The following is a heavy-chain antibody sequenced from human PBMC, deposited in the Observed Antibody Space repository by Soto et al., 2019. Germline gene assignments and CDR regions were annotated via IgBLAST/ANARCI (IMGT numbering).Heavy chain of an antibody. CDR1: GFTFSSYS. CDR2: ISYDGNYK. CDR3: ARDFYAGYCGSLGCYKGFDS. Sequence: QVQLVESGGGVVQPGRSLRLSCAASGFTFSSYSMHWVRQAPGKGLEWVAVISYDGNYKFYADSVKGRFTISRDNSKNTLFMQMNRLRAEDTALYYGARDFYAGYCGSLGCYKGFDSWGQGTLVTVSS. D-gene: IGHD2-2*02. J-gene: IGHJ4*02. V-gene: IGHV3-30-3*01.